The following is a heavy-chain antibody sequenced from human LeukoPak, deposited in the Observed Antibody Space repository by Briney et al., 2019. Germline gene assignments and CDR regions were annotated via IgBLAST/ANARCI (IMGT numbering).Heavy chain of an antibody. J-gene: IGHJ4*02. D-gene: IGHD4-17*01. V-gene: IGHV3-53*05. CDR2: IYSGGST. CDR3: ARDNYGDKFDY. Sequence: GGSLRLSCAASGFTVSSKYMSWVRQAPGKGLEWVSVIYSGGSTYYADSVKGRFTISRDNSKNTLYLQMNRLRSDDTAVYYCARDNYGDKFDYWGQGTLVTVSS. CDR1: GFTVSSKY.